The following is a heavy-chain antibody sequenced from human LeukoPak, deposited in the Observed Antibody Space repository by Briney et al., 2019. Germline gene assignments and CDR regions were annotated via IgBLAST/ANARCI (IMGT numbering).Heavy chain of an antibody. D-gene: IGHD6-13*01. CDR2: ISISGGST. Sequence: GGSLRLSCAASGFTFSSHAMSWVRQAPGKGLEWVSAISISGGSTYYADSVKGRFTISRDNSKNTLYMQMNSLRDEDTAVYYCAKDDAGPLWVYWGQGTLVTVSS. J-gene: IGHJ4*02. CDR3: AKDDAGPLWVY. V-gene: IGHV3-23*01. CDR1: GFTFSSHA.